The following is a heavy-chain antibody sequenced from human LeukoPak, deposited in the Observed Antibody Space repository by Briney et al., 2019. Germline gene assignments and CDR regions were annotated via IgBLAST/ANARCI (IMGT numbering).Heavy chain of an antibody. V-gene: IGHV3-53*01. CDR2: IYSGGST. CDR3: ATTRYDAFDI. D-gene: IGHD4-17*01. J-gene: IGHJ3*02. Sequence: ALRLSCAASGFTVSSNYMSWVRQAPGKGLEWVSVIYSGGSTSYADSVRGRFTISRDNSKNTLCLQMNSLRAEDTAVYYCATTRYDAFDIWGQGTMVTVSS. CDR1: GFTVSSNY.